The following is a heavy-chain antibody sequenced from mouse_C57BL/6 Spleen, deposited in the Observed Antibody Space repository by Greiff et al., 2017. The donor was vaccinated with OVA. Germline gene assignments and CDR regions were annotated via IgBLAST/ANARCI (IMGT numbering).Heavy chain of an antibody. CDR2: INPYNGGT. Sequence: VQLQQSGPVLVKPGASVKMSCKASGYTFTDYYMNWVKQSHGKSLEWIGVINPYNGGTSYNQKFKGKATLTVDKSSSTAYMELNSLTSEDSAVYYCARLYGSSLFDYWGQGTPLTVSS. V-gene: IGHV1-19*01. J-gene: IGHJ2*01. D-gene: IGHD1-1*01. CDR1: GYTFTDYY. CDR3: ARLYGSSLFDY.